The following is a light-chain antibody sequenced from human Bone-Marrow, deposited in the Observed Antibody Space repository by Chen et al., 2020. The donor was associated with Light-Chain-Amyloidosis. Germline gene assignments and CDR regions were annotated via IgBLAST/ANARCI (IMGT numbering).Light chain of an antibody. CDR3: QSADSSGTYEVI. CDR2: RDT. J-gene: IGLJ2*01. Sequence: SYELTQPPSVSVSPVQTARTTCSGDALPTKYAYWYQQKPGQAPVLVIHRDTERPSGISERFSGYSAGTTATLTISGVQAEDEADYHCQSADSSGTYEVIFGGGTKLTVL. V-gene: IGLV3-25*03. CDR1: ALPTKY.